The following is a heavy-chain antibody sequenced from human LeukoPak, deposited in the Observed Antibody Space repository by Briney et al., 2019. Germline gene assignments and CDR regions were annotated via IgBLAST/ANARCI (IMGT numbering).Heavy chain of an antibody. J-gene: IGHJ5*02. CDR3: ARHPYQLLWLSWFDP. V-gene: IGHV4-59*08. Sequence: NPSETLSLTCTVSGGSISSYYWSWIRQPPGKGLEWIGYIYYSGSTYYNPSLKSRVTISVDTSKKQFSLKLSSVTAADTAVYYCARHPYQLLWLSWFDPWGQGTLVTGSS. CDR2: IYYSGST. D-gene: IGHD2-2*01. CDR1: GGSISSYY.